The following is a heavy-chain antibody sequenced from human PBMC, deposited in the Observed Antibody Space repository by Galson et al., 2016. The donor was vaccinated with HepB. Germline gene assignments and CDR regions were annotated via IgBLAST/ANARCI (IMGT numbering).Heavy chain of an antibody. Sequence: SVKVSCKASGYSFSSYGVSWVRQAPGQGLEWMGWISGHNGNTRYAEKFLGRVTMTTDTPASTAYLELRSLRSDDTVVYYCAREDTIYDVDPRGYAALDLWGQGTTVTVSS. D-gene: IGHD3-3*01. CDR2: ISGHNGNT. J-gene: IGHJ6*02. CDR3: AREDTIYDVDPRGYAALDL. V-gene: IGHV1-18*01. CDR1: GYSFSSYG.